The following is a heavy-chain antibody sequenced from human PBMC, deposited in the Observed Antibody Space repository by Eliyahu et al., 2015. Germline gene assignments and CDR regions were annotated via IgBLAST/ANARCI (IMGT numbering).Heavy chain of an antibody. D-gene: IGHD6-6*01. CDR1: GGSISXXY. CDR2: IYYSGST. Sequence: QVQLQESGPGLVKPSXTLSLTCTVSGGSISXXYWSWIRQPPGKGLEWIGYIYYSGSTNYNPSLKSRVTISVDTSKNQFSLKLSSVTAADTAVYYCARLVPGDYYYGMDVWGQGTTVTVSS. CDR3: ARLVPGDYYYGMDV. V-gene: IGHV4-59*08. J-gene: IGHJ6*02.